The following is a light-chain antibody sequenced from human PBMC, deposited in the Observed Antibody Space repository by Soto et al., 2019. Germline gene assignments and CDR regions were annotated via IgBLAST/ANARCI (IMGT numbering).Light chain of an antibody. CDR2: DVT. CDR3: SSYTTSNTRQIV. V-gene: IGLV2-14*03. J-gene: IGLJ1*01. CDR1: SSDVGGYNY. Sequence: QSVLTQPASVSGSPGQSITISCTGTSSDVGGYNYASWYQHHPGKAPKLIIYDVTNRPSGVSNPFSGSKSGNTASLTISGLQPEGEADYYCSSYTTSNTRQIVFGTGTKVTVL.